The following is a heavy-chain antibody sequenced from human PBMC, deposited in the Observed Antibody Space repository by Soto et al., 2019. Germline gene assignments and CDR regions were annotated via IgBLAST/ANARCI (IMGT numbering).Heavy chain of an antibody. V-gene: IGHV4-4*02. CDR3: ARSPDSSGYYPRWYYYGMDV. Sequence: PSETLSLTYAVSGGSISSSNGWSWVRQPPGKGLEWIGEIYHSGSTNYNPSLKSRVTISVDKSKNQFSLKLSSVTAADTAVYYCARSPDSSGYYPRWYYYGMDVWGQGTTVTVSS. CDR2: IYHSGST. J-gene: IGHJ6*02. D-gene: IGHD3-22*01. CDR1: GGSISSSNG.